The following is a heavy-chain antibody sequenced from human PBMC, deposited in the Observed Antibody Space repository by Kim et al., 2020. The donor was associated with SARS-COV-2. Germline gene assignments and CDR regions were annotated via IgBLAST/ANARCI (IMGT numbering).Heavy chain of an antibody. J-gene: IGHJ4*02. D-gene: IGHD4-4*01. CDR1: GGTFSSYA. CDR3: ARDENHPTTIEN. CDR2: IIPIFGTA. V-gene: IGHV1-69*13. Sequence: SVKVSCKASGGTFSSYAISWVRQAPGQGLEWMGGIIPIFGTANYAQKFQGRVTITADESTSTAYMELSSLRSEDTAVYYCARDENHPTTIENWGQGTLVTVSS.